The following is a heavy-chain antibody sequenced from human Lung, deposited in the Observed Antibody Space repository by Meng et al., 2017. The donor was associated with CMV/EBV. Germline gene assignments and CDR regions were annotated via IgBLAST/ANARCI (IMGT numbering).Heavy chain of an antibody. CDR1: GGSISSGTYF. CDR3: ARDAEGGSSWKKIDD. J-gene: IGHJ4*02. CDR2: IYYSGTT. Sequence: SETLSLXCTVSGGSISSGTYFWGWIRQTPGKRLEGIGSIYYSGTTYHNPSLTSRVTMSVDTSKNQFSLVLRSVTAADTAVYYCARDAEGGSSWKKIDDWGRGTXVNVYS. V-gene: IGHV4-39*07. D-gene: IGHD6-13*01.